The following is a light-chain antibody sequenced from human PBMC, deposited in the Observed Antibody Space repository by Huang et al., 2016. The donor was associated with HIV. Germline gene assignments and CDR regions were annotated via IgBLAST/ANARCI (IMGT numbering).Light chain of an antibody. V-gene: IGKV3-20*01. J-gene: IGKJ1*01. CDR1: QSVNTNF. CDR3: HQYGDSRGT. Sequence: EIVLTQSPGTLSLSPGERATLSCRARQSVNTNFLAWYQQKPGQAPRLLIYGASSRATGVPDRFSGSGSGTDFTLTISRLEPEDFAVYYCHQYGDSRGTFGQGTKVEIK. CDR2: GAS.